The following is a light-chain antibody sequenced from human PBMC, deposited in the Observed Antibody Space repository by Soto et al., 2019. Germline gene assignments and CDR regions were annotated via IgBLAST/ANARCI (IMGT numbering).Light chain of an antibody. CDR3: QQYISSPRT. J-gene: IGKJ1*01. Sequence: IVLTQSPGTLSLSPGERATLSCRASQSVSSNYLAWYKQKPSQAPRLLIYGASSRATGIPDRFSGSGSGTEFTLTISRLQPEDFEVYYCQQYISSPRTFGQGTKVDIK. CDR1: QSVSSNY. V-gene: IGKV3-20*01. CDR2: GAS.